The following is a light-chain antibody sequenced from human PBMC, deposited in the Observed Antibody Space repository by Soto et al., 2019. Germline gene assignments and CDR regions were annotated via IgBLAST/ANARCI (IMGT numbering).Light chain of an antibody. J-gene: IGLJ3*02. CDR1: SSNIGAGYV. CDR2: DNG. V-gene: IGLV1-40*01. CDR3: QSYDTSLTGRV. Sequence: QLVLTQPPSVSGAPGQRVTISCTGTSSNIGAGYVVHWYLHLPGTAPKLLIYDNGNRPSGVPDRFSGSKSGTSASLAITGLQAEDEADYYCQSYDTSLTGRVFGGGTKVTVL.